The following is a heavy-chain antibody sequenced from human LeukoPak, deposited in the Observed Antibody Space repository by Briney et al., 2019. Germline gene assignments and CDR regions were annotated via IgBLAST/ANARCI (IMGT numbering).Heavy chain of an antibody. CDR3: AKGFHIAAAGIIDY. CDR2: ISGSGGST. V-gene: IGHV3-23*01. J-gene: IGHJ4*02. Sequence: PGGSLRLSCAASGFTFSSYAMHWVRQAPGKGLEWVSAISGSGGSTYYADSVKGRFTISRDNSKNTLYLQMNSLRAEGTAVYYCAKGFHIAAAGIIDYWGQGTLVTVSS. D-gene: IGHD6-13*01. CDR1: GFTFSSYA.